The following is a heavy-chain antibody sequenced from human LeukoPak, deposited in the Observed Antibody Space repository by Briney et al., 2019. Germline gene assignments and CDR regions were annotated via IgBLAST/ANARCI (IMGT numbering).Heavy chain of an antibody. CDR2: IGGSGGST. Sequence: GGSLRLSCAASGFAFSSYAMTWVREAPGKGLEWFSAIGGSGGSTYYADSVKGRFTISGDNSKNTLYLQMNSLRAEDTAVYYCAKQSGGSGTYYYCWGQGTPVTVSS. V-gene: IGHV3-23*01. D-gene: IGHD3-10*01. J-gene: IGHJ4*02. CDR3: AKQSGGSGTYYYC. CDR1: GFAFSSYA.